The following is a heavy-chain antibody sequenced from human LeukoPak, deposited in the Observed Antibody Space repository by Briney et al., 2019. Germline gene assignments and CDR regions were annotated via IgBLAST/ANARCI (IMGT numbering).Heavy chain of an antibody. Sequence: PGGSLRLSCAASGFTLSDYYMSWIRQAPGKGLEWVSYISSSGSTIYYADSVKGRFTISRDNAKNSLYLQMNSLRAEDTTVYYCESVGYCSSTSCSPDYWGQGTLVTVSS. V-gene: IGHV3-11*04. CDR1: GFTLSDYY. CDR2: ISSSGSTI. J-gene: IGHJ4*02. CDR3: ESVGYCSSTSCSPDY. D-gene: IGHD2-2*01.